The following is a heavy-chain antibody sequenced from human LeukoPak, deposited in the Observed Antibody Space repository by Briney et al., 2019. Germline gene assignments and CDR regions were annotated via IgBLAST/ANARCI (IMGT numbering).Heavy chain of an antibody. CDR1: GFTFSSYE. CDR3: ARLCSSPFDH. D-gene: IGHD6-13*01. V-gene: IGHV3-48*03. J-gene: IGHJ4*02. CDR2: ISSSGSTI. Sequence: GGSLRLSCAASGFTFSSYEMNWVRQAPGKGLEWVSYISSSGSTIYYADSVKGRFTISRDNAKNSLYLQMNSLRAEDTAVYYCARLCSSPFDHWGQGTLVTVSS.